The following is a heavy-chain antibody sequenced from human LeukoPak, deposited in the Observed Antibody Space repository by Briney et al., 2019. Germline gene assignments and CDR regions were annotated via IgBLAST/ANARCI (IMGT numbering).Heavy chain of an antibody. CDR3: AREEAARPFDY. V-gene: IGHV1-69*04. CDR1: GGTFSSYA. D-gene: IGHD6-6*01. J-gene: IGHJ4*02. Sequence: SVKVSCKASGGTFSSYAISWVRQAPGQGLEWMGRTIPIFGIANYAQKFQGRVTITADKSTSTAYMELSSLRSEDTAVYYCAREEAARPFDYWGRGTLVTVSS. CDR2: TIPIFGIA.